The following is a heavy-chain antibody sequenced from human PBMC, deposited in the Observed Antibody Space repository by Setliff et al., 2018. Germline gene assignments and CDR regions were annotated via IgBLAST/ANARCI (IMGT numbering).Heavy chain of an antibody. Sequence: QTGGSLRLSCAASGFTFSSHAMSWVRQAPGKGLEWVSYISSSGSTIYYADSVKGRFTISRDNAKNSLYLQMNSLRAEDTAVYYCACPDILTGLYDYWGQGTLVTVSS. CDR2: ISSSGSTI. V-gene: IGHV3-48*03. CDR1: GFTFSSHA. J-gene: IGHJ4*02. CDR3: ACPDILTGLYDY. D-gene: IGHD3-9*01.